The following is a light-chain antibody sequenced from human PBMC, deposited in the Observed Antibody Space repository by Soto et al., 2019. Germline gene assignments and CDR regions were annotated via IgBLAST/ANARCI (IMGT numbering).Light chain of an antibody. J-gene: IGKJ1*01. CDR2: GAS. CDR3: QQYGSTPVT. V-gene: IGKV3-20*01. CDR1: QSVSSSY. Sequence: EIVLTQSPGTLSLSPGERATVSCRASQSVSSSYLAWYQQKPGQAPRLLIYGASSRATDIPDRFSGSGSGTDFTLTISRLEPEDFAVYYCQQYGSTPVTFGQGTKVEIK.